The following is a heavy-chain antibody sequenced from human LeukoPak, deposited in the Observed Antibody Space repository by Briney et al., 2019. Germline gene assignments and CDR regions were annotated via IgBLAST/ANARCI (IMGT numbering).Heavy chain of an antibody. CDR3: AKDIAQGYTFGSIEQDY. J-gene: IGHJ4*02. CDR2: ISWDGGST. V-gene: IGHV3-43*01. CDR1: GFTFDDYT. Sequence: GGSLRLSCAASGFTFDDYTMHWVRQAPGKGLEWVSLISWDGGSTYYADSVKGRFTISRDNSKNSLYLQMNSLRAEDTAVYYCAKDIAQGYTFGSIEQDYWGQGTLVTVSS. D-gene: IGHD5-18*01.